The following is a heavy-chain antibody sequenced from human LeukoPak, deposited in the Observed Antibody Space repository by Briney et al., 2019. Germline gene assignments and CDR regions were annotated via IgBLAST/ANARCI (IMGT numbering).Heavy chain of an antibody. CDR1: GGSISGGGYS. V-gene: IGHV4-30-2*03. D-gene: IGHD3-10*01. J-gene: IGHJ4*02. CDR2: IDYTGST. Sequence: PSQTLSLTCAVSGGSISGGGYSWSWIRQSPGKGLEWIGSIDYTGSTYYNPSLKSRLSISVDTSKNQFSMKLSSVTAADTALYYCARGLWFGDENPPYFDYWGQGTLVTVSS. CDR3: ARGLWFGDENPPYFDY.